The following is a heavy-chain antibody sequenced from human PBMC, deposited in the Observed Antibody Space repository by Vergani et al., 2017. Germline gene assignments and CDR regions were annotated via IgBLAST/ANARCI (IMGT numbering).Heavy chain of an antibody. V-gene: IGHV3-9*02. CDR1: GFTSAGYA. Sequence: EVQLEESGGGLVLPGRSLRLSCVASGFTSAGYAMHWVRQAPGKGLEWVSGISWNSNSIGYADSVKGRFTVSRDNAKKSLYLQMTSLRVEDTAVYYCARGNWNDGFNSYYYMDVWGKGTTVTVSS. J-gene: IGHJ6*03. CDR2: ISWNSNSI. CDR3: ARGNWNDGFNSYYYMDV. D-gene: IGHD1-1*01.